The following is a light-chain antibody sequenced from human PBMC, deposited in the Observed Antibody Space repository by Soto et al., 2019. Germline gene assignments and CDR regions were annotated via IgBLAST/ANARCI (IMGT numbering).Light chain of an antibody. Sequence: EIVVTPSRGGLSFSPAERGTLSCRASQSVSLSYLAWYQQKPGQAPRLLIYAASSRATGIPDRFSGSGSGTDFTLTISRLEPEDFAVYYCQQYGSSPRTFGQGTKVDIK. CDR3: QQYGSSPRT. J-gene: IGKJ1*01. V-gene: IGKV3-20*01. CDR2: AAS. CDR1: QSVSLSY.